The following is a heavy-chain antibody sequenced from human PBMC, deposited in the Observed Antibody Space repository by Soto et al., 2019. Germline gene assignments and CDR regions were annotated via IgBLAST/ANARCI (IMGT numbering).Heavy chain of an antibody. J-gene: IGHJ4*02. CDR3: ARQRTSVVTQAYFDV. D-gene: IGHD2-21*02. V-gene: IGHV4-39*01. Sequence: SETLSLTCTVTGDSISSRSYYWGWIRQPPGKGLEWIGSIYYSGSTYNNPSLRSRVSMSIDTSKDQFSLKLKSVTAADTALYFCARQRTSVVTQAYFDVWGPRSPVTVSS. CDR1: GDSISSRSYY. CDR2: IYYSGST.